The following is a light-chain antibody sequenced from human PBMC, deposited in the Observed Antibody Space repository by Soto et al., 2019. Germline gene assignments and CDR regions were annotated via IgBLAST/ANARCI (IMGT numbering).Light chain of an antibody. CDR3: QHYGTSPLT. V-gene: IGKV3-20*01. CDR2: GGS. CDR1: QSVISSY. J-gene: IGKJ4*01. Sequence: ENVLTQSPGTLALSLGERATLSCRTSQSVISSYLAWYQQKPRQAPRLLICGGSCSAAGIPDRFSGSGSATDFTLTIRRLELEAFAVYYCQHYGTSPLTFGGGTKVDIK.